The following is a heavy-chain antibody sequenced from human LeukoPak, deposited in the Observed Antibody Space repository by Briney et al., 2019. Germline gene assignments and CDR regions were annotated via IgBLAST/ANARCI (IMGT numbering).Heavy chain of an antibody. CDR2: ISSSSSYI. J-gene: IGHJ5*02. D-gene: IGHD3-22*01. Sequence: PGGSLRLSCAASGFTFSSYSMNWVRQAPGKGLEWVSSISSSSSYIYYAGSVKGRFTISRDNAKNSLYLQMNSLRAEDTAVYYCARDLGTDDSSGYYPNWFDPWGQGTLVTVSS. CDR3: ARDLGTDDSSGYYPNWFDP. CDR1: GFTFSSYS. V-gene: IGHV3-21*01.